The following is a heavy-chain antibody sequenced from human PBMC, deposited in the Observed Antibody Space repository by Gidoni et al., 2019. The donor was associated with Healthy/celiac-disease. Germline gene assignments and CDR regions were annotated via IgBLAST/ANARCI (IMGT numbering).Heavy chain of an antibody. V-gene: IGHV3-33*01. J-gene: IGHJ3*02. D-gene: IGHD2-15*01. Sequence: VQLVESGGGVVQPGRSLRLACAASGFTFSSYGMHWVRQAPGKGLEWVAVIWYDGSNKYYADSVKGRFTISRDNSKNTLYLQMNSLRAEDTAVYYCARPRWGGSGVGAFDIWGQGTMVTVSS. CDR3: ARPRWGGSGVGAFDI. CDR1: GFTFSSYG. CDR2: IWYDGSNK.